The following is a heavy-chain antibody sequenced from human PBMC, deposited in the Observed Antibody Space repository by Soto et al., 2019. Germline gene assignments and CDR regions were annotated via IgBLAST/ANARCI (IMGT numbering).Heavy chain of an antibody. V-gene: IGHV4-39*01. CDR2: IYYGGST. J-gene: IGHJ6*03. CDR3: ARHLSCYYYMDV. Sequence: QLQLQESGPGLVKPSETLSLTCTVSGDSISSTSYYWGWIRQPPGKGLEWIGTIYYGGSTYYNPSLKSRVTISVDTSRNQFSLKLSSVTAADTAVYYCARHLSCYYYMDVWGTGTTVTVSS. CDR1: GDSISSTSYY.